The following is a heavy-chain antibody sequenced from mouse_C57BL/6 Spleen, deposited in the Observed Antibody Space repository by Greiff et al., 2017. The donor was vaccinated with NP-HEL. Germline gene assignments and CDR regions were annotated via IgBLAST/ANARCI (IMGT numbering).Heavy chain of an antibody. CDR2: INPSNGGT. Sequence: QVQLQQSGTELVKPGASVKLSCKASGYTFTSYWMHWVKQRPGQGLEWIGNINPSNGGTNYNEKFKSKATLTVDKSSSTAYMQVISHTSEDSAVFYCARSGYDCYYSPFAYWGQGTLVTVSA. V-gene: IGHV1-53*01. CDR3: ARSGYDCYYSPFAY. D-gene: IGHD2-3*01. J-gene: IGHJ3*01. CDR1: GYTFTSYW.